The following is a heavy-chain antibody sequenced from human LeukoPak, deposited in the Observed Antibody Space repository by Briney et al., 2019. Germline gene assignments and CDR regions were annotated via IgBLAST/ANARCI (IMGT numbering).Heavy chain of an antibody. CDR2: ISSSGSTI. J-gene: IGHJ4*02. Sequence: KSGGSLRLSCAASGFTFSDYYMSWIRQAPGKGLEWVSYISSSGSTIYYADSVKGRFTISRDNAKNSLYLQMNSLRAEDTAVYYCARDSYVGYDSSGYENGEFDYWGQGTLVTVSS. CDR3: ARDSYVGYDSSGYENGEFDY. CDR1: GFTFSDYY. D-gene: IGHD3-22*01. V-gene: IGHV3-11*01.